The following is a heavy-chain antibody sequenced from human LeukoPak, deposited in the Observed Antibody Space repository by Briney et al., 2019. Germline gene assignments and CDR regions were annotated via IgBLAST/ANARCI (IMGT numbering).Heavy chain of an antibody. V-gene: IGHV1-8*01. Sequence: ASVKVSCKASGYTFASYDINWVRQATGQGLEWMGWMNPNSGNTGYAQKFQGRVTITADESTSTAYMELSSLRSEDTAVYYCARDSVSSSWFKNGMDVWGQGTTVTVSS. CDR1: GYTFASYD. J-gene: IGHJ6*02. D-gene: IGHD6-13*01. CDR3: ARDSVSSSWFKNGMDV. CDR2: MNPNSGNT.